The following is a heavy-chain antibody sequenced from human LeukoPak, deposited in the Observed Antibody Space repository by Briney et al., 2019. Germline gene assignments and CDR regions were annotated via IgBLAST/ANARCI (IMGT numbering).Heavy chain of an antibody. J-gene: IGHJ4*02. V-gene: IGHV4-39*07. CDR2: MSYSGNT. D-gene: IGHD6-19*01. CDR1: GDSITSSSYH. CDR3: ARETSLAGFASGLGFNY. Sequence: PSETLSLTCTVFGDSITSSSYHWGWIRQPPGKGLEWVGSMSYSGNTYHNPSLKSRVTISLDTSKNQFSLKLTSVTAADTAVYYCARETSLAGFASGLGFNYWGQGILVTVS.